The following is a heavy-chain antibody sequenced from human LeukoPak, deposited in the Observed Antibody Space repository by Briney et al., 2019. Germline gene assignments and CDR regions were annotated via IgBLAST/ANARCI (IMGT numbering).Heavy chain of an antibody. Sequence: ASVKVSCKASGYTFTSYDINWVRQATGQGLEWMGWMNPNSGNTGYAQKFQGRVTMTRDTSISTAYMELSRLRSDDTAVYYCARVRSWGAYDAFDIWGQGTMVTVSS. CDR2: MNPNSGNT. J-gene: IGHJ3*02. V-gene: IGHV1-8*01. CDR1: GYTFTSYD. CDR3: ARVRSWGAYDAFDI. D-gene: IGHD3-16*01.